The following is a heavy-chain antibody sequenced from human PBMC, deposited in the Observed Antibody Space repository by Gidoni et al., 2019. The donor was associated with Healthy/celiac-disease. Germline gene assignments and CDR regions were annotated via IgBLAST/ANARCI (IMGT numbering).Heavy chain of an antibody. CDR3: AKDRGLAALGAFDI. CDR1: GGTCDAYA. D-gene: IGHD6-13*01. J-gene: IGHJ3*02. Sequence: EVQLVESGGGLVQPGRALRRSWAASGGTCDAYAMHWVRQAPGKGLEWVSVISWTSGSIGYADSVKGRFTISRDNAKTSLSLPMTSLSAEDPALYYCAKDRGLAALGAFDIWGQGTMVTVSS. V-gene: IGHV3-9*01. CDR2: ISWTSGSI.